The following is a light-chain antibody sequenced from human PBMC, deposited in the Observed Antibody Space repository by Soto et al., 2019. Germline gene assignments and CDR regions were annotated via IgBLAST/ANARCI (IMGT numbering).Light chain of an antibody. CDR3: QQYNTYST. Sequence: DIQMTQSPSSVSASVGDRVTITCRASQGIANWLAWYQQKPGKAPKLLIYAASGLPSGVPSRFSGSGSGTEITLTISSLQPDDSANYCCQQYNTYSTFGQGTKVDIK. V-gene: IGKV1D-16*01. CDR2: AAS. J-gene: IGKJ1*01. CDR1: QGIANW.